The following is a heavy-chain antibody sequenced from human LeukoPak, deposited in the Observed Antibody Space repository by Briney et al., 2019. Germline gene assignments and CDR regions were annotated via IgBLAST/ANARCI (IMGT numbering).Heavy chain of an antibody. D-gene: IGHD6-19*01. CDR1: GGSISSGGYY. CDR2: IYHSGST. V-gene: IGHV4-30-2*01. J-gene: IGHJ6*02. CDR3: ARAKAVAGIDYYYYGMDV. Sequence: SETLSLTCTVSGGSISSGGYYWSWIRQPPGKGLEWIGYIYHSGSTYYNPSLKSRVTISVDRSKNQFSLKLSSVTAADTAVYYCARAKAVAGIDYYYYGMDVWGQGTTVTVSS.